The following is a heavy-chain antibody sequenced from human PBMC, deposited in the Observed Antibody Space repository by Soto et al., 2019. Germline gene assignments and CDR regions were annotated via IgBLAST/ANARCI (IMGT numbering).Heavy chain of an antibody. CDR1: GFTFSSYW. D-gene: IGHD3-22*01. Sequence: EVQLVESGGGLVQPGESLTLSCAASGFTFSSYWMHWVRQAPGKGLVWVSRIKSDGSGTYYADSVKGRLTISRDNAEKAVCLRMESLRVEDTAVYFCARGDGDRYDGNGYLGRHWGQGALVTVSS. V-gene: IGHV3-74*01. CDR3: ARGDGDRYDGNGYLGRH. CDR2: IKSDGSGT. J-gene: IGHJ4*02.